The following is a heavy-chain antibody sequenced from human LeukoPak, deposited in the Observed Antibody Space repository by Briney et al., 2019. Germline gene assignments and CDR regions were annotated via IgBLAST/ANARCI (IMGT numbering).Heavy chain of an antibody. CDR2: INPNSGGT. D-gene: IGHD3-10*01. CDR3: ARDPRGGYYYYYGMDV. Sequence: ASVKVSCKASGYTFTGYYMHWVRQAPGQGLEWMGWINPNSGGTNYAQKFQGRVTMTRDTSISTAYMELSRLRPDDTAVYYCARDPRGGYYYYYGMDVWGQGTTVTVSS. J-gene: IGHJ6*02. CDR1: GYTFTGYY. V-gene: IGHV1-2*02.